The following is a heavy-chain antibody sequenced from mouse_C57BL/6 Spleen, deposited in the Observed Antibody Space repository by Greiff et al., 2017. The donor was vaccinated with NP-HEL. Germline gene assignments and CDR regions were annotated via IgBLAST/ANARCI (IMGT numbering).Heavy chain of an antibody. CDR1: GYAFSSYW. CDR2: IYPGDGDT. Sequence: VQLQQSGAELVKPGASVKISCKASGYAFSSYWMNWVKQRPGKGLEWIGQIYPGDGDTNYNGKFKGKATLTADKSSSTAYMPPSSLTSEDSAVYFCARTGTNYFDYWGQGTTLTVSS. CDR3: ARTGTNYFDY. J-gene: IGHJ2*01. D-gene: IGHD4-1*01. V-gene: IGHV1-80*01.